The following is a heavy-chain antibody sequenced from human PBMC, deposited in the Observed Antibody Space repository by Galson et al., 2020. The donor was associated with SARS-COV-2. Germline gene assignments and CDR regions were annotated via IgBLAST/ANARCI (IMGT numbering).Heavy chain of an antibody. CDR2: IYYSGST. Sequence: SETLSLTCTVSGGSISSSRYYWGWIRQPPGKGLEWIGSIYYSGSTSYNPSLKSRVTISVDTSKNQFSLKLSSVTAADTAVYYCAKRVPRACCNGGRCRSGGYFDYWGQGTLVTVSS. CDR3: AKRVPRACCNGGRCRSGGYFDY. V-gene: IGHV4-39*07. D-gene: IGHD2-15*01. J-gene: IGHJ4*02. CDR1: GGSISSSRYY.